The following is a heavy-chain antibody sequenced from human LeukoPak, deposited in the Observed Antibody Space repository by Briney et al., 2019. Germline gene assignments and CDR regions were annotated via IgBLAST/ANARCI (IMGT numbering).Heavy chain of an antibody. J-gene: IGHJ4*02. D-gene: IGHD3-10*01. CDR1: GFTLSSYS. CDR2: ISSSSSYR. V-gene: IGHV3-21*01. CDR3: ASSLWFGELSPGY. Sequence: GRSRRLSCAASGFTLSSYSMNWVRQDPGKGLEWVSSISSSSSYRYYADSVKGRFTISRDNAKNSLYLQMNSLRAEDTAVYYCASSLWFGELSPGYWGRGTLLNVS.